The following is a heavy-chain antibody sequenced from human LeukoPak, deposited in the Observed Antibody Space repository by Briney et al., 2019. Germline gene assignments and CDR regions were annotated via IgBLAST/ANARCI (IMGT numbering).Heavy chain of an antibody. CDR2: ISYDGSNK. D-gene: IGHD6-19*01. CDR3: ARDSYSSGWGILDY. V-gene: IGHV3-30*04. J-gene: IGHJ4*02. Sequence: GGSLRLSCAASGFTLSSNAMNWVRQAPGKGLEWVAVISYDGSNKYYADSVKGRFTISRDNSKNTLYLQMNSLRAEDTAVYYCARDSYSSGWGILDYWGQGTLVTVSS. CDR1: GFTLSSNA.